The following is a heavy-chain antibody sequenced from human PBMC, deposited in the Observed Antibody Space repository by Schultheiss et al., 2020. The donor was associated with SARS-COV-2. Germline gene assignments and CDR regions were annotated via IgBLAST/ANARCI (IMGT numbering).Heavy chain of an antibody. CDR1: GFTFSSYG. Sequence: GGSLRLSCAASGFTFSSYGMHWVRQAPGKGLEWVAFIRYDGSNKYYADSVKGRFTISRDNYKNTLYLQMNSRRAEDTAVYYCAKDPSSMGQHVPWFDPWGQGTLVTVSS. D-gene: IGHD6-6*01. V-gene: IGHV3-30*02. CDR3: AKDPSSMGQHVPWFDP. CDR2: IRYDGSNK. J-gene: IGHJ5*02.